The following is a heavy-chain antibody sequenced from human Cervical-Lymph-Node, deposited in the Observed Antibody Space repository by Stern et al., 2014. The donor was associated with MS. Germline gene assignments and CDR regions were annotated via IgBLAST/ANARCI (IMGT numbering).Heavy chain of an antibody. CDR2: THDSGST. Sequence: QVQLQESGPGLVKPSETLSLTCTVSGGSLSGYYWSWIRQPPGKGLEWIGYTHDSGSTYYDPSLRSRVTIAADTSKNQFSLRLSSVTAADTAVYYCARDVKLEEFDSWGQGTLVTVSS. D-gene: IGHD1-1*01. CDR3: ARDVKLEEFDS. J-gene: IGHJ4*02. CDR1: GGSLSGYY. V-gene: IGHV4-59*01.